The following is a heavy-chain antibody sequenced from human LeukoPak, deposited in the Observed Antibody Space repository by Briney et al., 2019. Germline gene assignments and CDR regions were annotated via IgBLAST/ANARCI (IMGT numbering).Heavy chain of an antibody. J-gene: IGHJ4*02. D-gene: IGHD3-3*01. V-gene: IGHV3-30*03. Sequence: GGSLRLSCVASGFAVGSNYMSWVRQAPGKGLEWVAIISNDGSRKYYAHSVEGRFTISRDNSKNTLYLQMDSLRAEDTAVYYCARDRAWNYFDYWGQGTLVTVSS. CDR1: GFAVGSNY. CDR3: ARDRAWNYFDY. CDR2: ISNDGSRK.